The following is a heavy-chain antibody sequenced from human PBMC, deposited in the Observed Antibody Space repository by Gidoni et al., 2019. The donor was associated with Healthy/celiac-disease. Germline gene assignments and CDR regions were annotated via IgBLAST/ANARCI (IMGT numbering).Heavy chain of an antibody. V-gene: IGHV4-34*01. Sequence: QVQLQQWGAGLLKHSETLSLTCAVYGGSFSGYYWSWIRQPPGKGLEWIGEINHSGSTNYNPSLKSRVTISVDTSKNQFSLKLSSVTAADTAVYYCARGINGIYYDSSGYLNWGQGTLVTVSS. CDR3: ARGINGIYYDSSGYLN. CDR2: INHSGST. J-gene: IGHJ4*02. D-gene: IGHD3-22*01. CDR1: GGSFSGYY.